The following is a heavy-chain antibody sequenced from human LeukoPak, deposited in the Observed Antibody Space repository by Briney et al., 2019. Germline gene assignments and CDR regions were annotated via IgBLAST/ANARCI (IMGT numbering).Heavy chain of an antibody. V-gene: IGHV3-23*01. CDR3: AARSTSEAVAPSDF. CDR1: GFTPSNCA. J-gene: IGHJ4*02. Sequence: QLLESGGGLVQPGGSLRLSCAGSGFTPSNCAMSWVRQAPGKGLEWVSGISGSGGSTYYADSVKGRFTISRDNSKRMLYLQMNSLRAEDTATYYCAARSTSEAVAPSDFWGQGTLVTVSS. D-gene: IGHD6-19*01. CDR2: ISGSGGST.